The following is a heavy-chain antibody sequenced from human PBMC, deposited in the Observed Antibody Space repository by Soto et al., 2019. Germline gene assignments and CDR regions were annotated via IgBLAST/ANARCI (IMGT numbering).Heavy chain of an antibody. J-gene: IGHJ4*02. CDR2: ISYSGYT. D-gene: IGHD4-4*01. Sequence: SETLSLPCSLSGGPIRDHYSTWIRPPPGKGLEWIGYISYSGYTNYKPSLKSRLTMSVDMAKNQFSLKLNSLTAADTAVYYCARTTEKDGKEGLDYWGQGTLVTVS. CDR3: ARTTEKDGKEGLDY. V-gene: IGHV4-59*11. CDR1: GGPIRDHY.